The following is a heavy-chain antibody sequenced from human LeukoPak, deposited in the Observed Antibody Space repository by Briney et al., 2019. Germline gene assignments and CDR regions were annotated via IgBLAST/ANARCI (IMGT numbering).Heavy chain of an antibody. Sequence: PSETRSLTCTVSGGSITSDHWNWIRQPPGKGLEWIGCIYYSGNTYYNPSLKSRVTISVDMSKNQFSLRLTSVTAADTAVYYCARKNDFDIWGQGTLVTVSS. V-gene: IGHV4-59*01. D-gene: IGHD2/OR15-2a*01. CDR2: IYYSGNT. J-gene: IGHJ3*02. CDR3: ARKNDFDI. CDR1: GGSITSDH.